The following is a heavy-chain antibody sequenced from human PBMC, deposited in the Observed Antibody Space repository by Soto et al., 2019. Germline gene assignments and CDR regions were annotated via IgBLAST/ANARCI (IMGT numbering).Heavy chain of an antibody. CDR2: ISGSGGDT. CDR3: AKHDFWTLYNSGLDS. CDR1: GFTFTSYA. D-gene: IGHD3-3*01. V-gene: IGHV3-23*01. J-gene: IGHJ4*02. Sequence: ESGGGLVQPGGSLRLSCSASGFTFTSYAMSWVRQAPGKGLEWVSGISGSGGDTKSADSVKGRFTIARDNFKNMLSLQMNSLRVEDTAVYYCAKHDFWTLYNSGLDSWGQGTLVTVSS.